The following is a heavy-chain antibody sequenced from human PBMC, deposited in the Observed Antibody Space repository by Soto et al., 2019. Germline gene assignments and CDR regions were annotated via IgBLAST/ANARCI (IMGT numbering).Heavy chain of an antibody. J-gene: IGHJ6*03. CDR1: GGSFSGYY. CDR3: ARARMVRGVIRYYYMDV. CDR2: INHSGST. D-gene: IGHD3-10*01. Sequence: QVQLQQWGAGLLKPSETLSLTCAVYGGSFSGYYWSWIRQPPGKGLEWIGEINHSGSTNYNPSLKSRVTMSVDTSKNQFSLKLSSVTAADTAVYYCARARMVRGVIRYYYMDVWGKGTTVTVSS. V-gene: IGHV4-34*01.